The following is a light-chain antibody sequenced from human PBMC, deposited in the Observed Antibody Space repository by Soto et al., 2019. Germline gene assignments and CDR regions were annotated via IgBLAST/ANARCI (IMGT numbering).Light chain of an antibody. J-gene: IGKJ1*01. CDR3: QQYNSYPWT. CDR1: QSISYW. CDR2: DGS. V-gene: IGKV1-5*01. Sequence: DIQMTQAPSTLSASVGDRVTITCRASQSISYWLAWYQQKPGKVPKLLIYDGSNLESGVPSRFSGSGFGTEFTLTISRLQPDDFATYYCQQYNSYPWTFGRGTKVDIK.